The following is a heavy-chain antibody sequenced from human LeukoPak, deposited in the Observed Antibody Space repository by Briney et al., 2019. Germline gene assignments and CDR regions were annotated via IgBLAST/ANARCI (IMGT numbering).Heavy chain of an antibody. CDR3: AAEDVLLWFGELSPLDY. CDR1: GFTFSSDA. V-gene: IGHV3-23*01. J-gene: IGHJ4*02. D-gene: IGHD3-10*01. Sequence: GGSLRLSCAASGFTFSSDAMSWVRQAPGKGLEWVSAISGSGGSTYYADSVKGRFTISRDNSKNTLYLQMNSLRAEDTAVYYCAAEDVLLWFGELSPLDYWGQGTLVTVSS. CDR2: ISGSGGST.